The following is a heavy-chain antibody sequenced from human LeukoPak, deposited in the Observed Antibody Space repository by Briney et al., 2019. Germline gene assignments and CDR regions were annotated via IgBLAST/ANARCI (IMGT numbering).Heavy chain of an antibody. V-gene: IGHV4-59*11. Sequence: SETLSLTCTVSGGSISSHYWSWLRQPPGKGLEWIGYIYYSGSTNYNPSLKSRVTISVDTSKNQFSLKLSSVTAADTAVYYCARAKRSPEKYYYYYMDVWGKGTTVTVSS. CDR1: GGSISSHY. CDR3: ARAKRSPEKYYYYYMDV. D-gene: IGHD6-25*01. CDR2: IYYSGST. J-gene: IGHJ6*03.